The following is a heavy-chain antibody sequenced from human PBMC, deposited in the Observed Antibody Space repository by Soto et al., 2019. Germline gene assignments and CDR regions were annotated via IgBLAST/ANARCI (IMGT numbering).Heavy chain of an antibody. CDR1: GFTFSSYG. D-gene: IGHD3-22*01. J-gene: IGHJ4*02. CDR3: ARDRDYYDSSGYGDY. CDR2: IWKDGSNK. Sequence: QVQLVESGGGVVQPGRSLRLSCAASGFTFSSYGMNWVRQAPARGLEWVEVIWKDGSNKYYADSVKGRFTISRDNSKNTLYLQMNSLRAEDTAVYYCARDRDYYDSSGYGDYWGQGTLVTVSS. V-gene: IGHV3-33*01.